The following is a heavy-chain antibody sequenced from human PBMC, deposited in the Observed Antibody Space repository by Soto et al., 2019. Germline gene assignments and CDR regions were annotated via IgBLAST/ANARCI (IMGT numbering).Heavy chain of an antibody. Sequence: ASVKVSCKASGYTFTSYYMHWVRQAPGQGLEWMGIINPSGGSTSYAQKFQGRVTMTRDTSTSTVYMELSSLRSEDTAVYYCARDLRVGYCSGGSCEDYYGMDVWGQGTTVTVSS. CDR3: ARDLRVGYCSGGSCEDYYGMDV. V-gene: IGHV1-46*01. D-gene: IGHD2-15*01. CDR1: GYTFTSYY. J-gene: IGHJ6*02. CDR2: INPSGGST.